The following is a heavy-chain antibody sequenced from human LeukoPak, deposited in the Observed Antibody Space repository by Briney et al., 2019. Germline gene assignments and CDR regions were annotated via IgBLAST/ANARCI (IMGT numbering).Heavy chain of an antibody. J-gene: IGHJ5*02. CDR1: GFSFSSHG. CDR2: ISHDGNTK. V-gene: IGHV3-30*18. D-gene: IGHD1-7*01. Sequence: GGSLRLSCAASGFSFSSHGMHWVRQAPGKGLEWVAVISHDGNTKYYADSVKGRFTITRDNSKNTLFLQTNSLRADDTAVYYCAKDLDRVTVMGTRGFDPWGQGTLVTVSS. CDR3: AKDLDRVTVMGTRGFDP.